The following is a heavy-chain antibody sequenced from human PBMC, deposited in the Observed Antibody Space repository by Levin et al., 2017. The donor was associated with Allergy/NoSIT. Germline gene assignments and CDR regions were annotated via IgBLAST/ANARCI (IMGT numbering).Heavy chain of an antibody. CDR1: GFTFSSSW. D-gene: IGHD3-22*01. CDR3: ARETDGSGYYADY. V-gene: IGHV3-74*01. Sequence: LSLTCAASGFTFSSSWMHWVRQAPGKGLVWVSRINTDGSTTTYADSVKGRFTISRDNAKNTLYLQMNSLRPEDTAVYYCARETDGSGYYADYWGQGTLVTVSS. J-gene: IGHJ4*02. CDR2: INTDGSTT.